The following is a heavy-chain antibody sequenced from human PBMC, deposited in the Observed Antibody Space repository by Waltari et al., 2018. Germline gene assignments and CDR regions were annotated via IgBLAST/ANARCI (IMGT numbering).Heavy chain of an antibody. D-gene: IGHD3-10*01. CDR2: IKKDGREK. V-gene: IGHV3-7*01. Sequence: EVQLVESGGGLVQPGGSLRLSCAASGFTFSSYWMSWVRQAPGKGLEWVANIKKDGREKSYVDAGKGRFTISRDNAKNSLYLQMNSLRAEDTAVYYCARDTRRVGDPATFDYWGQGTLVTVSS. CDR1: GFTFSSYW. CDR3: ARDTRRVGDPATFDY. J-gene: IGHJ4*02.